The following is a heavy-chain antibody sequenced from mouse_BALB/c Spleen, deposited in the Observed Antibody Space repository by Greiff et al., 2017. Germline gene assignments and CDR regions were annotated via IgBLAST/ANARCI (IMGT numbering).Heavy chain of an antibody. Sequence: EVQVVESGGGLVKPGGSLKLSCAASGFTFSDYYMYWVRQTPEKRLEWVATISDGGSYTYYPDSVKGRFTISRDNAKNNLYLQMSSLKSEDTAMYYCARDGPLDYWGQGTTLTVSS. J-gene: IGHJ2*01. CDR2: ISDGGSYT. CDR1: GFTFSDYY. V-gene: IGHV5-4*02. CDR3: ARDGPLDY.